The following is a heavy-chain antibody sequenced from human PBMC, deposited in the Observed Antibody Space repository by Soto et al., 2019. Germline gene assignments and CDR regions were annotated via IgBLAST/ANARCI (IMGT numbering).Heavy chain of an antibody. CDR3: VRYCSGGSCYGFDY. J-gene: IGHJ4*02. CDR2: ISGSGGST. D-gene: IGHD2-15*01. CDR1: GFTFSSYA. V-gene: IGHV3-23*01. Sequence: PGGSLRLSCAASGFTFSSYAMSWVRQAPGKGLEWVSAISGSGGSTYYADSVKGRFTISRDNSKNTLYLQMNSLRAEDTAVYYCVRYCSGGSCYGFDYWGQGTLVTVSS.